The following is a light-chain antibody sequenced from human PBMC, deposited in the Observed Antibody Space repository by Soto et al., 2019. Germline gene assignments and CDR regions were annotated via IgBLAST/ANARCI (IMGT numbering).Light chain of an antibody. CDR3: QQSYSTPSIT. J-gene: IGKJ5*01. CDR2: AAS. Sequence: DIQMTQSPSTLSGSVVDRVTITCGASQSISSYLNWYQQKPGKAPKLLIYAASSLQSGVPSRFSGSGSGTDFTLTISSLQPEDFATYYCQQSYSTPSITFGQGTRLEIK. V-gene: IGKV1-39*01. CDR1: QSISSY.